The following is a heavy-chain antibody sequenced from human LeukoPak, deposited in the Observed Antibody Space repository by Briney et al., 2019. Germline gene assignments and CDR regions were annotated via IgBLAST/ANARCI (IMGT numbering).Heavy chain of an antibody. V-gene: IGHV1-18*01. CDR3: ARVVGIAARRGAWFDP. Sequence: ASVKVSCKASGYTFTSYGTSWVRQAPGQGLEWMGWISAYNGDTNYAQKLQGRVTMTTDTSTSTAYMELRSLRSDDTAVYYCARVVGIAARRGAWFDPWGQGTLVTVSS. D-gene: IGHD6-6*01. J-gene: IGHJ5*02. CDR2: ISAYNGDT. CDR1: GYTFTSYG.